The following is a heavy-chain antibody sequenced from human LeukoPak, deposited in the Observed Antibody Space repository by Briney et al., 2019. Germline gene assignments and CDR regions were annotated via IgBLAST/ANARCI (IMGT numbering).Heavy chain of an antibody. CDR2: ITAYNGNT. V-gene: IGHV1-18*01. Sequence: GASVKVSCKASGGTFSSYAISWVRQAPGQGLEWMGWITAYNGNTNYAQKLQGRVTMTTDTSTSTAYMELRSLRSDDTAVYYCARADTSGHYYYYYGMDVWGQGTTVTVSS. CDR1: GGTFSSYA. CDR3: ARADTSGHYYYYYGMDV. J-gene: IGHJ6*02. D-gene: IGHD1-1*01.